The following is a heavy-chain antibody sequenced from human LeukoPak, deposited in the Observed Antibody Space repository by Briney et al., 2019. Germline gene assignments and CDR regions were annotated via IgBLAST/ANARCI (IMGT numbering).Heavy chain of an antibody. V-gene: IGHV1-46*01. CDR2: IIPSDGST. J-gene: IGHJ4*02. D-gene: IGHD3-10*01. Sequence: ASVKVSCKASGYSFTRYFIYWVRQAPGQGLEWMGIIIPSDGSTSYAQKFQGRVTMTRDTSTSTVYMELSSLRSEDTAVYYCARGKVVTMVRGVIITYFDYWGQGTLVTVSS. CDR1: GYSFTRYF. CDR3: ARGKVVTMVRGVIITYFDY.